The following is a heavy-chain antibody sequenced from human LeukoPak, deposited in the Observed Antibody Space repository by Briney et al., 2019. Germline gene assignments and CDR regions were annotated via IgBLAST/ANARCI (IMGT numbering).Heavy chain of an antibody. CDR2: IYYSGTT. D-gene: IGHD2-15*01. V-gene: IGHV4-59*01. CDR1: GGSISSFF. J-gene: IGHJ4*02. Sequence: SETLSLTCTVSGGSISSFFWSWIRQPPGKGLEWIGYIYYSGTTNYNPSLKSRVTISVDTSKNQFSLRLSSVTAADTAVYYCAREPRSPGGRGRPFDFWGQGTLVTVSS. CDR3: AREPRSPGGRGRPFDF.